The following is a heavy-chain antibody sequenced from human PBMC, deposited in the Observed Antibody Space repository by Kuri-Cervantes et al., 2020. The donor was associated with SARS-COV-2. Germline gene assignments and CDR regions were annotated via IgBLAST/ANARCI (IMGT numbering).Heavy chain of an antibody. V-gene: IGHV1-46*01. Sequence: ASVKVSCKASGYTFTSYYMHWVRQAPGQGLEWMGIINPSGGSTSYAQKFQGRATMTRDTSTSTVYMELSSLRSEDTAVYYCARESWGVAVAEMRIDYWGQGTLVTVSS. CDR2: INPSGGST. J-gene: IGHJ4*02. D-gene: IGHD6-19*01. CDR1: GYTFTSYY. CDR3: ARESWGVAVAEMRIDY.